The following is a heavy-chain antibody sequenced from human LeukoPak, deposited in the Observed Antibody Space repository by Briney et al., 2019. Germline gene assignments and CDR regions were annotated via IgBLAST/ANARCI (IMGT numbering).Heavy chain of an antibody. CDR3: AGDSGYSAFDY. D-gene: IGHD5-12*01. CDR2: MNPDGSTK. J-gene: IGHJ4*02. CDR1: GFAFSSSW. V-gene: IGHV3-7*05. Sequence: GGSLRLSCAASGFAFSSSWMAWVRQAPGKGLEWVANMNPDGSTKNYVDSVRGRFTISRDNAKNSLYLQMNSLRADDTAVYYYAGDSGYSAFDYWGQGTLVTVSS.